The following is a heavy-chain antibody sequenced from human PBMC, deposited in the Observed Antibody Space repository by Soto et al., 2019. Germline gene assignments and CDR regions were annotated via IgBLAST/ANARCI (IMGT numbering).Heavy chain of an antibody. Sequence: ASVKVSCKASGVTFSSYAISWVRQAPGQGLEWMGGIIPIFGTANYAQKFQGRVTITADESTSTAYMELSSLRSEDTAVYYCAMYSCSWYYFGYWGQETLVTVFS. J-gene: IGHJ4*02. D-gene: IGHD6-13*01. V-gene: IGHV1-69*13. CDR1: GVTFSSYA. CDR2: IIPIFGTA. CDR3: AMYSCSWYYFGY.